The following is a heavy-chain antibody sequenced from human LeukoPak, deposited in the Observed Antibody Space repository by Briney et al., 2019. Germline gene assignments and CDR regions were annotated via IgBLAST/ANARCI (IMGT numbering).Heavy chain of an antibody. CDR3: ARGSYYYDSSGSP. CDR2: INPNSGGT. D-gene: IGHD3-22*01. J-gene: IGHJ5*02. Sequence: ASVTVSCKASGYTFTDYYMHWVRQAPGQGVEGMGWINPNSGGTNYAQKFQGRVTITRDTSISTAYMELSRLRSDDTAVYYCARGSYYYDSSGSPWGQGTLVTVSS. V-gene: IGHV1-2*02. CDR1: GYTFTDYY.